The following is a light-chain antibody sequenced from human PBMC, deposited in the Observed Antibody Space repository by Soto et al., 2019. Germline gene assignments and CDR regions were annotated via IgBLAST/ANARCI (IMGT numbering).Light chain of an antibody. CDR1: ESVGST. V-gene: IGKV3-15*01. J-gene: IGKJ1*01. Sequence: EIFMTQSPATLSVSPGEKVILSCRASESVGSTLAWYQQKPGQAPRLLIRGASTRATGVPARFSGSGSGTEFTLTISSLQSEDFAVYHCQQYSTSLTFGEGTTLEIK. CDR2: GAS. CDR3: QQYSTSLT.